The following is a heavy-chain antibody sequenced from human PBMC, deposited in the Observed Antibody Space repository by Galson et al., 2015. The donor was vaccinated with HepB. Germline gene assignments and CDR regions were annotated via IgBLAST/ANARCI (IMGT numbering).Heavy chain of an antibody. Sequence: SLRLSCAASGFTFGSYTMTWVRQTPGRGLEWVSAVSGSGDRAYYADSVKGRFTIFRDNSRNTLHLQMNSLRADDTAAYYCARGLTGYFDHPFDAFDIWGQGTMVTVSS. CDR3: ARGLTGYFDHPFDAFDI. J-gene: IGHJ3*02. V-gene: IGHV3-23*01. CDR1: GFTFGSYT. CDR2: VSGSGDRA. D-gene: IGHD3-9*01.